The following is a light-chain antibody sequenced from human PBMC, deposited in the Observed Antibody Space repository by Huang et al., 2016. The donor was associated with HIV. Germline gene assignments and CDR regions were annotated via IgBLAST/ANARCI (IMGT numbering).Light chain of an antibody. J-gene: IGKJ2*01. Sequence: DVQMTQSPSSLSASVGDRVTITCQASQDISDYLNWYQQKPGKAPKVLIHDATNLATGGPSRFSGGGSGTDFTFTITSLQPEDVATYYCLQYDNFPYTCGQGTKLEI. CDR2: DAT. V-gene: IGKV1-33*01. CDR3: LQYDNFPYT. CDR1: QDISDY.